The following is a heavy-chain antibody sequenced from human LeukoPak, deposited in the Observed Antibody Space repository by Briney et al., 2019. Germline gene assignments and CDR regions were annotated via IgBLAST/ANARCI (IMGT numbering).Heavy chain of an antibody. J-gene: IGHJ1*01. Sequence: GGSLRLSCAASGFTFSSYGMSWVRQAPGKGLEWVSAISGSGGSTYYADSVKGRFTISRDNSKNTLYLQMNSLRAEDTAVYYCAKGTDSSGYYFQHWGQGTLVTVSS. D-gene: IGHD3-22*01. CDR3: AKGTDSSGYYFQH. CDR2: ISGSGGST. V-gene: IGHV3-23*01. CDR1: GFTFSSYG.